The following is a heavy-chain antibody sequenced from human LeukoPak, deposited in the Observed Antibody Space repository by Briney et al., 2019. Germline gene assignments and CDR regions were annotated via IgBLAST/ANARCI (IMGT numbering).Heavy chain of an antibody. CDR1: GFTFSDYY. J-gene: IGHJ5*02. Sequence: GGSLRLSCAASGFTFSDYYMSWIRQAPGKGLEWVSYISSSGSTIYYADSVKGRFTISRDNAKNSLYLQMNSLRAEDTAVYYCAREPTLLYCSSTSCYLRHNWFDPWGQGTLVTVSS. CDR2: ISSSGSTI. CDR3: AREPTLLYCSSTSCYLRHNWFDP. V-gene: IGHV3-11*04. D-gene: IGHD2-2*01.